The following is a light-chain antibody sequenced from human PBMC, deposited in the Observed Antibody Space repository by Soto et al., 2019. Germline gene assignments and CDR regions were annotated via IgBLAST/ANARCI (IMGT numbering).Light chain of an antibody. CDR3: QQHNNWPLT. V-gene: IGKV3-15*01. Sequence: IVMTQSPATLSASPGERATLSCRASQSVSSNLAWYQQKPGQAPRLLMYDASTRATGIPARFSVSGSGTEFTLTISSLQSEDFSVYYCQQHNNWPLTFGQGTRLEIK. J-gene: IGKJ5*01. CDR2: DAS. CDR1: QSVSSN.